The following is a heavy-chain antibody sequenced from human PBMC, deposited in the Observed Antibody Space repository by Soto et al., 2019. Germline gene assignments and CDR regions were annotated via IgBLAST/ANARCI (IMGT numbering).Heavy chain of an antibody. CDR1: GGSFSGYY. CDR3: ASGQAAADIAPPVGWFDP. Sequence: QVQLQQWGAGLLKPSETLSLTCAVYGGSFSGYYWSWIRQPPGKGLEWLGEINHSGSTNYTPAPQSRLTISVDTAQNQFSLELSSVTAADTAVYYCASGQAAADIAPPVGWFDPWGQGTLVTVAS. V-gene: IGHV4-34*01. CDR2: INHSGST. J-gene: IGHJ5*02. D-gene: IGHD6-13*01.